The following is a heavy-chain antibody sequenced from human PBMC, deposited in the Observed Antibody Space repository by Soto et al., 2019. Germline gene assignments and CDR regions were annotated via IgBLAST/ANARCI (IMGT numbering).Heavy chain of an antibody. CDR1: GFTFSDYY. V-gene: IGHV3-11*06. CDR3: AREIRFGQDYYYYYGMDV. CDR2: ISSSSSYI. Sequence: GGSLRLSCAASGFTFSDYYMSWIRQAPGKGLEWVSSISSSSSYIYYADSVKGRFTISRDNAKNSLYLQMNSLRAEDTAVYYCAREIRFGQDYYYYYGMDVWGQGTTVTVSS. J-gene: IGHJ6*02. D-gene: IGHD3-3*01.